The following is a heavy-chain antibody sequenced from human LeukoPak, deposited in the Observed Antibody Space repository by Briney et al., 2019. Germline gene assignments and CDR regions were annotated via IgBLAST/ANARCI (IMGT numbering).Heavy chain of an antibody. Sequence: KPGGSLRLSCAASGFTFSSYSMNWVRQAPGKGLEWVSSISSSSSYIYYAGSVKGRFTISRDNAKNSLYLQMNSLRAEDTAVYYFARDRQWPIDYWGQGTLVTVSS. V-gene: IGHV3-21*01. CDR1: GFTFSSYS. J-gene: IGHJ4*02. CDR3: ARDRQWPIDY. CDR2: ISSSSSYI. D-gene: IGHD6-19*01.